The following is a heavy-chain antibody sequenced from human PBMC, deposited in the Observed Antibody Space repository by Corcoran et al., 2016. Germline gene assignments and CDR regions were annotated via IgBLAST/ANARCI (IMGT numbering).Heavy chain of an antibody. Sequence: QVQLVQSGAEVKKPGASVKVSCKASGYTFTSYGISWVRQAPGQGLEWMGWISAYNGNTNYAQKLQGRVTMTTDTSTSTAYMELRSLRSDDTAGDYCASARVVAATLVGVGDYWGQGTLVTVSS. J-gene: IGHJ4*02. V-gene: IGHV1-18*01. CDR3: ASARVVAATLVGVGDY. CDR1: GYTFTSYG. D-gene: IGHD2-15*01. CDR2: ISAYNGNT.